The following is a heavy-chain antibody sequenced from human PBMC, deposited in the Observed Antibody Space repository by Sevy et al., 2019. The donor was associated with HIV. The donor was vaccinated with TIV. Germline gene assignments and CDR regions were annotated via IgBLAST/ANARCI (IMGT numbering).Heavy chain of an antibody. D-gene: IGHD6-13*01. J-gene: IGHJ5*02. V-gene: IGHV6-1*01. CDR2: TYYRSKWYN. Sequence: PSRGLEWLGRTYYRSKWYNDYAVSVKARITINRDTSKNQFSLQLNSVTPEDTAVYFCAREPYSSSWYGYGWFDPWGQGTLVTVSS. CDR3: AREPYSSSWYGYGWFDP.